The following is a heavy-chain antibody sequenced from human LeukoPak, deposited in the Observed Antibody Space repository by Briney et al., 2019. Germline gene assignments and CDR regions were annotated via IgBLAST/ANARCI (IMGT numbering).Heavy chain of an antibody. CDR1: GGSFSGYY. V-gene: IGHV4-34*01. Sequence: SETLSLTCAVYGGSFSGYYWSWIRQPPGKGLEWIGEINHSGSTNYNPSLKSRVTISVDTSKNQFFLELSSVTAADTAVYFCARYYCIGNYCYSTNWFDTWGQGTLVTVSS. CDR3: ARYYCIGNYCYSTNWFDT. D-gene: IGHD2-21*01. J-gene: IGHJ5*02. CDR2: INHSGST.